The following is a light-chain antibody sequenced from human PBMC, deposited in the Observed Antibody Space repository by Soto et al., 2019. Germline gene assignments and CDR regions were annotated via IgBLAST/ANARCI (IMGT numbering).Light chain of an antibody. V-gene: IGLV2-14*01. Sequence: QSALTQPASVSGSPGQSITISCTGTSSDVGGSNYVSWYQQHPGKAPKLMIYEVTNRPSGVSNRFSGSKSGNTASLTISGLQAEDEADYYCSSYTTSSTLGVVFGGGTKVTVL. J-gene: IGLJ2*01. CDR2: EVT. CDR3: SSYTTSSTLGVV. CDR1: SSDVGGSNY.